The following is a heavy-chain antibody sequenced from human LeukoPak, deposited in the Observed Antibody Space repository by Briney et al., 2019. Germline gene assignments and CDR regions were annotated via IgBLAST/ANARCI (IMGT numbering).Heavy chain of an antibody. V-gene: IGHV3-7*01. Sequence: GGSLRLSCAASGFTFSSYWMSWVRQAPGKGPEWVANIKQDGSEKYYVDSVKGRFTISRDNAKNSLYLQMNSLRAEDTAVYYCAREDYYGSGNLEWWGQGTLVTVSS. CDR1: GFTFSSYW. CDR2: IKQDGSEK. CDR3: AREDYYGSGNLEW. J-gene: IGHJ4*02. D-gene: IGHD3-10*01.